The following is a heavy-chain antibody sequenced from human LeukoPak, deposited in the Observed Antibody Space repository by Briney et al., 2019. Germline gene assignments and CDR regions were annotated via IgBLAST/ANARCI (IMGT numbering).Heavy chain of an antibody. CDR2: ISYDGSNK. J-gene: IGHJ4*02. CDR1: GFTFSSYA. D-gene: IGHD2-15*01. Sequence: GGSLRLSCAASGFTFSSYAMHWVRQAPGKGLEWVAVISYDGSNKYYADSVKGRFTISSDNSKNTLYLQMNSLRAEDTAVYYCARDGGGGLTAFDYRGQGTLVTVSS. V-gene: IGHV3-30-3*01. CDR3: ARDGGGGLTAFDY.